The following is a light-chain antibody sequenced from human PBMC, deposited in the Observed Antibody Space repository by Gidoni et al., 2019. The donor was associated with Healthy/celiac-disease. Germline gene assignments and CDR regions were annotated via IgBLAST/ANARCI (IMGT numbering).Light chain of an antibody. J-gene: IGKJ4*01. Sequence: PATLYLSPGERATLSCRASQSVSSYLAWYQQKPGQAPRLLIYDASNRATGIPARFSGSGSGTDFTLTISSLEPEDFAVYYCQQRSNWPLTFGGGTKVEIK. V-gene: IGKV3-11*01. CDR1: QSVSSY. CDR3: QQRSNWPLT. CDR2: DAS.